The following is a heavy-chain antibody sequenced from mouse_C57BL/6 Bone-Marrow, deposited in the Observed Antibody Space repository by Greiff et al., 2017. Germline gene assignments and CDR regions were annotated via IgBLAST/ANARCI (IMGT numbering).Heavy chain of an antibody. Sequence: EVKLVESGPELVKPGASVKIPCKASGYTFTDYNMDWVKQSHGKSLEWIGDINPNNGGTIYNQKFKGKATLTVDKSSSTAYMELRSLTSEDTAVYYCARRGDYYGSSYECYAMDYWGQGTSVTVSS. J-gene: IGHJ4*01. CDR3: ARRGDYYGSSYECYAMDY. D-gene: IGHD1-1*01. CDR1: GYTFTDYN. CDR2: INPNNGGT. V-gene: IGHV1-18*01.